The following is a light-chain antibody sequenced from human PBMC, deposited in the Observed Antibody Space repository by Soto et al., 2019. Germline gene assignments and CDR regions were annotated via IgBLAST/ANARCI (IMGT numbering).Light chain of an antibody. CDR3: QHYNSYSEA. V-gene: IGKV1-5*03. Sequence: DIQMTQSPSTLPASVGDRVTITCRASQSISSWLAWYQQKPGKAPKLLIYEASTLKSGVPSRFSGSGSGTELTITISSLQPDDFETYYCQHYNSYSEAFGQGTKVDIK. CDR2: EAS. CDR1: QSISSW. J-gene: IGKJ1*01.